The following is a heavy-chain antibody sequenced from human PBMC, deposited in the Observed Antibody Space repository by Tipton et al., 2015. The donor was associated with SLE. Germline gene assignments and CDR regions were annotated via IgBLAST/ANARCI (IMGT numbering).Heavy chain of an antibody. D-gene: IGHD5-18*01. V-gene: IGHV4-38-2*02. CDR1: GYSISSGFY. CDR3: ARELDTAMVLG. CDR2: IYHSGST. J-gene: IGHJ4*02. Sequence: LRLSCTVSGYSISSGFYWGWIRQPPGKGLEWIGYIYHSGSTYYNPSLKSRVTISVDTSKNQFSLKLSSVTAADTAVYYCARELDTAMVLGGGQGTLVTVSS.